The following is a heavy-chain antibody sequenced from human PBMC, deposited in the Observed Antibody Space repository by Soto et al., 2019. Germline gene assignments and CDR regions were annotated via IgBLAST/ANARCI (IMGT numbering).Heavy chain of an antibody. J-gene: IGHJ6*02. V-gene: IGHV1-69*01. CDR2: VSPPFRTS. D-gene: IGHD3-10*01. CDR1: GVSFNNNG. Sequence: QVQLVQSGAEVKKPGSSVKVSCKTSGVSFNNNGIGWVRQAPGHGLEWMGGVSPPFRTSNYARKFQGRISITADASTGTVNMELSSLTSEATAQYYCARVLYYGSGSYSPYGMAVWGQGTTVPVSS. CDR3: ARVLYYGSGSYSPYGMAV.